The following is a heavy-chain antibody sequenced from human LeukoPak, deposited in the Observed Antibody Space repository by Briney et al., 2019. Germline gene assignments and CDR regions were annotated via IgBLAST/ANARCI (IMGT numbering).Heavy chain of an antibody. Sequence: ASVKVSCKASGYTFTDYYMHWVRQAPGQGLEWMGWINPDSGGTNYAQKFQGRVTMTRDTSINTAYMELSRLRSDDTAVYYCARDRGDGDDNFLWDYWGQGTLVTVSS. D-gene: IGHD4-17*01. V-gene: IGHV1-2*02. CDR2: INPDSGGT. CDR1: GYTFTDYY. J-gene: IGHJ4*02. CDR3: ARDRGDGDDNFLWDY.